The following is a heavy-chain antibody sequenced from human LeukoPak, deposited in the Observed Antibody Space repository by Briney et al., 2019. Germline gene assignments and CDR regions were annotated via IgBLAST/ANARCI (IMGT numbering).Heavy chain of an antibody. CDR2: IYYSGDT. Sequence: SETLSLTCAVSAGSISSTSYYWGWSRQSPGKGLEWIGSIYYSGDTYYNPSLKSRVTISVDTSNNQFSLKVTSVTAADTAVYYCEGADREEAYNHRIDYWGQGTLVTVSS. CDR3: EGADREEAYNHRIDY. J-gene: IGHJ4*02. D-gene: IGHD1-1*01. V-gene: IGHV4-39*01. CDR1: AGSISSTSYY.